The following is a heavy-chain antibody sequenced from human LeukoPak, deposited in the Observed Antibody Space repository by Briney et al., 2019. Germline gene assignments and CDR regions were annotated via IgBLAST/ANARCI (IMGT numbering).Heavy chain of an antibody. CDR2: ISSSSSYI. V-gene: IGHV3-21*01. CDR3: ARAITMIVVVSEEDCFDY. Sequence: GGSLRLSCAASGFTFSSYSMNWVRQAPGKGLEWVSSISSSSSYIYYADSVKGRFTISRDNAKNSLYLQMNSLRAEDTAVYYCARAITMIVVVSEEDCFDYWGQGTLVTVSS. J-gene: IGHJ4*02. D-gene: IGHD3-22*01. CDR1: GFTFSSYS.